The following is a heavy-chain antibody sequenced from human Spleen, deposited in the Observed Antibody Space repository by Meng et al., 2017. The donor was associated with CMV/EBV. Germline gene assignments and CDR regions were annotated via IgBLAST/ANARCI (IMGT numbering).Heavy chain of an antibody. CDR2: IYPGDSHT. Sequence: GEYLKIYCKGSGYSFTSYWIGWVRQTPGKGLEWMGIIYPGDSHTRYSPSCQGQATITADKSISTAYLQWSSLKASDTAMYYCARRTRDAGIDYWGQGTLVTVSS. V-gene: IGHV5-51*01. J-gene: IGHJ4*02. D-gene: IGHD6-13*01. CDR3: ARRTRDAGIDY. CDR1: GYSFTSYW.